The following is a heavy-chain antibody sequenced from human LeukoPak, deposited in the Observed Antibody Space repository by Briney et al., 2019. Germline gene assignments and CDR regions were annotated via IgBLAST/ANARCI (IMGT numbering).Heavy chain of an antibody. V-gene: IGHV3-33*01. J-gene: IGHJ3*02. CDR1: GFTFSSYG. D-gene: IGHD6-19*01. CDR3: ARPSSVKAVAKDAFDI. CDR2: IWYDGSNK. Sequence: PGGSLRLSCAASGFTFSSYGMHWVRQAPGKGLEWVAVIWYDGSNKYYADSVKGRFTISRDNSKNTLYLQMNSLRAEDTAVYYCARPSSVKAVAKDAFDIWGQGTMVTVSS.